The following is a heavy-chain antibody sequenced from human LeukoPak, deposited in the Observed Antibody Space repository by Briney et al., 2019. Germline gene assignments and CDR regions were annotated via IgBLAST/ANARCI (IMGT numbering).Heavy chain of an antibody. CDR2: INHSGST. V-gene: IGHV4-34*01. CDR3: ARSPGYRTPSGWFDP. Sequence: SETLSLTCAVYGGSFSGYYWSWIRQPPGKGLEWIGEINHSGSTNYNPSLKSRVTISVDTSKNQFSLKLSSVTAADTAVYYCARSPGYRTPSGWFDPWGQGTLSPSPQ. J-gene: IGHJ5*02. CDR1: GGSFSGYY. D-gene: IGHD1-1*01.